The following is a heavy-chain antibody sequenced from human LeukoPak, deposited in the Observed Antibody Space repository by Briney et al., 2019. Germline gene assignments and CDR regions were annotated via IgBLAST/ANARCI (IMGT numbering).Heavy chain of an antibody. CDR1: GGSISSYY. J-gene: IGHJ5*02. CDR3: ARHPSGRMWLQQGGWFDP. V-gene: IGHV4-4*07. D-gene: IGHD5-24*01. CDR2: IYTSGST. Sequence: PSETLSLTCTVSGGSISSYYWSWIRQPAGKGLEWIGRIYTSGSTNYNPSLKSRVTMSVDTSKNQFSLKLTSVTAADTAVYYCARHPSGRMWLQQGGWFDPWGQGTLVTVSS.